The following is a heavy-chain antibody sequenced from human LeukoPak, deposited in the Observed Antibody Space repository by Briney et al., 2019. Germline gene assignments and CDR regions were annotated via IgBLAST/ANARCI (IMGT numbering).Heavy chain of an antibody. Sequence: GLVWVSCINNDGSRTNYAASVKGRFTISRDNAKTTVYLQMDSLRTEATAVYYCVRGEAHDSWGQGTLITVSS. CDR2: INNDGSRT. J-gene: IGHJ4*02. V-gene: IGHV3-74*01. CDR3: VRGEAHDS. D-gene: IGHD1-26*01.